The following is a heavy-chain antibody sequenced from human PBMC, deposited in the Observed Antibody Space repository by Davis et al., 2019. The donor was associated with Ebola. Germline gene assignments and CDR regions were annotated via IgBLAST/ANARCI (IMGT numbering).Heavy chain of an antibody. V-gene: IGHV1-18*01. J-gene: IGHJ4*02. CDR3: VRDRKDGSGTYYNN. Sequence: ASVTVSCKASGYTFTNSGIGWVRQAPGQGLEWMGWISAYNGNTNYAQKLQGRVTMTTDTSTSTAYMELRSLRSDDTAVYYCVRDRKDGSGTYYNNWGQGTLVTVSS. CDR1: GYTFTNSG. D-gene: IGHD3-10*01. CDR2: ISAYNGNT.